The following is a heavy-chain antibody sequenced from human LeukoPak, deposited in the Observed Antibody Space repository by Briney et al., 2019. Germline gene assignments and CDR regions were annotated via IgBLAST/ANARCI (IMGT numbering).Heavy chain of an antibody. D-gene: IGHD5-18*01. CDR2: IYYSGST. CDR1: GGSISSYY. CDR3: ARDVGGGLGYSYGYGYYYGMDV. J-gene: IGHJ6*02. V-gene: IGHV4-59*01. Sequence: SETLSLTCTVSGGSISSYYWSWIRQPPGKGLEWIGYIYYSGSTNYNPSLKSRVTISVDTSKNQFSLKLSSVTAADSAVYYCARDVGGGLGYSYGYGYYYGMDVWGQGTTVTVSS.